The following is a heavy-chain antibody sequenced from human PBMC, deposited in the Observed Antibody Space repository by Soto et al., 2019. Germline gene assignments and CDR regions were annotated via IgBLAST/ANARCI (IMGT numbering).Heavy chain of an antibody. CDR2: INWKSDI. D-gene: IGHD3-16*01. J-gene: IGHJ4*02. V-gene: IGHV3-9*01. CDR1: GFTFDDNA. Sequence: SLILSCAVSGFTFDDNAMHWVRQAPEKGLEWVSGINWKSDIGYADSGKGRFTISRDNAENSLYLQMNSLRAEDTALYYCAISQDRGGRTTFIYWGQGTQVTVSS. CDR3: AISQDRGGRTTFIY.